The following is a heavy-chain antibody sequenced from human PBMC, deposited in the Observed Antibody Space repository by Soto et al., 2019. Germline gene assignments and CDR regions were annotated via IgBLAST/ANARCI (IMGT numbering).Heavy chain of an antibody. D-gene: IGHD3-3*01. V-gene: IGHV4-61*01. CDR1: GGSVSSGSYY. Sequence: PSETLSLTCNVSGGSVSSGSYYWSWIRQPPGKGLEWIGYIYYSGSTNYNPSLKSRVTISVDTSKNQFSLKLSSVTAADTAVYYCAIGNSNRYDFWSGYLNGDYNWFDPWGQGTLVTVSS. CDR3: AIGNSNRYDFWSGYLNGDYNWFDP. CDR2: IYYSGST. J-gene: IGHJ5*02.